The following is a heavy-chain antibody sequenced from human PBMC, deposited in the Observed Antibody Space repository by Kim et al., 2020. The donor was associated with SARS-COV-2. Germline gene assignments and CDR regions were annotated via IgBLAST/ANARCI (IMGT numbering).Heavy chain of an antibody. Sequence: NGTPHSNPSLKTRVTISTDKSKTQFSLKVTSESAADTAVYYCARGQEMLDFWGQGTLVTVSS. CDR3: ARGQEMLDF. CDR2: NGTP. J-gene: IGHJ4*02. V-gene: IGHV4-59*09.